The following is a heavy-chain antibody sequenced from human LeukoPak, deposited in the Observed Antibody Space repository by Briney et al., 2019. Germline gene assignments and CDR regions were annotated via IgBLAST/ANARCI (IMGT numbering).Heavy chain of an antibody. D-gene: IGHD1-7*01. CDR2: IYYSGST. CDR3: ARVEPGPTWYFDL. Sequence: PSETLSLTCGVSGGSISSGDYYWSWIRQPPGKGLEWIGYIYYSGSTYYNPSLKSRVTISVDTSKNQFSLKLSSVTAADTAVYYCARVEPGPTWYFDLWGRGTLVTVSS. V-gene: IGHV4-30-4*08. CDR1: GGSISSGDYY. J-gene: IGHJ2*01.